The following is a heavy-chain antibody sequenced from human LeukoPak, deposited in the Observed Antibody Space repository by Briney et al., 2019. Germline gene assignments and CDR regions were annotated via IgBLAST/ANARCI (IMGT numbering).Heavy chain of an antibody. Sequence: GGSLRLSCAVSGFTFSNYWMSWVRQAPGKGLEWVANIKQDGSEKYYVDSVKGRFTISRDNSKNTLYLQMNSLRAEDTAVYYCARDGVRWELRPGLFDYWGQGTLVTVSS. V-gene: IGHV3-7*01. D-gene: IGHD1-26*01. CDR2: IKQDGSEK. CDR3: ARDGVRWELRPGLFDY. CDR1: GFTFSNYW. J-gene: IGHJ4*02.